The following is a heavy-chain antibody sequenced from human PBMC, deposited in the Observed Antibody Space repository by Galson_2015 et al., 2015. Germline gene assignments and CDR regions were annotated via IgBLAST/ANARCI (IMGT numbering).Heavy chain of an antibody. V-gene: IGHV3-30*03. CDR1: GFIFRSYG. CDR3: ASGADHAVVGWQADY. J-gene: IGHJ4*02. D-gene: IGHD6-19*01. CDR2: ISYDSTNI. Sequence: SLRLSCAASGFIFRSYGMHWVRQAPGKGLEWLAAISYDSTNIYYAESVKARFTVTRDNSKNTLYLHLNSLRPEDTAVYSCASGADHAVVGWQADYWGQGTLVTVSS.